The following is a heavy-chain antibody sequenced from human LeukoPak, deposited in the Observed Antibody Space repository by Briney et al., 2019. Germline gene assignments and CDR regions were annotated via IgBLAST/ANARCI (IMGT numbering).Heavy chain of an antibody. V-gene: IGHV1-2*02. D-gene: IGHD3-22*01. Sequence: ASVKVSCKASGYTFTGYYMHWVRQAPGQGLEWMGWINPNSGGTNYAQKFRGRVTMTRDTSISTAYMELSRLRSDDTAVYYCASPTKWGYDSSGYRKRYAFDIWGQGTMVTVSS. CDR3: ASPTKWGYDSSGYRKRYAFDI. CDR1: GYTFTGYY. CDR2: INPNSGGT. J-gene: IGHJ3*02.